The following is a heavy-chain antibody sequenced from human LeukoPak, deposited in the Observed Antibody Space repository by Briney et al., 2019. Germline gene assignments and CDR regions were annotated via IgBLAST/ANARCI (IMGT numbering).Heavy chain of an antibody. Sequence: SETLSLTCTASGGSVSSTTYYWSWIRQPPGKGLEWIASINYSGSTYYNPSLKSRVTISVDTSENQFSLKLSSVTAADTAVYYCARYVVYGSGKYYFDYWGQGTLVTVSS. J-gene: IGHJ4*02. CDR2: INYSGST. CDR1: GGSVSSTTYY. CDR3: ARYVVYGSGKYYFDY. D-gene: IGHD3-10*01. V-gene: IGHV4-39*01.